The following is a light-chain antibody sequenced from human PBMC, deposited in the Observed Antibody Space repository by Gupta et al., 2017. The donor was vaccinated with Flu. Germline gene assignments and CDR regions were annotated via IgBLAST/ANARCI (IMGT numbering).Light chain of an antibody. J-gene: IGLJ1*01. CDR2: DVS. CDR1: SSDVGRSNS. V-gene: IGLV2-14*03. CDR3: SSYTSTSTFYV. Sequence: QSALTQPASVSGSPGQSITISCTGTSSDVGRSNSVSWYPQHPGKAPKLIIFDVSNRPSGVSSRFSGSKSGNTASLTISGLQTEDETDYYCSSYTSTSTFYVFGRGTKVTVL.